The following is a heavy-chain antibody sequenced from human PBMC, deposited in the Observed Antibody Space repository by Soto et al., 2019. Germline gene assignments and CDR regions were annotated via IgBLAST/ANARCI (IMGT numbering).Heavy chain of an antibody. Sequence: GASVEVSFKAPSATFPSYYIHLVLQAPGHGLEWMGIINPNGGSTRFAQTFQGRITMTRVMSTSTAYMKLCSRRSEDSAVYFCARSSARVFGIVIDGSNRLAPWRQGSLFTIAS. V-gene: IGHV1-46*01. D-gene: IGHD3-16*02. CDR2: INPNGGST. CDR3: ARSSARVFGIVIDGSNRLAP. CDR1: SATFPSYY. J-gene: IGHJ5*02.